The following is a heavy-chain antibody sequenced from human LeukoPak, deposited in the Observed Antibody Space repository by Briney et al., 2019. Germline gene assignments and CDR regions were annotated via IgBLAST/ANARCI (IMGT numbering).Heavy chain of an antibody. Sequence: GESLKISCKGSGYSFTSYWIGWVRQMPGKGLEWMGIIYPGDSDTRYSPSFQGQVTISADKSISTAYLQWSSLKASDTAMYYCARHLVVAATGFQHWGQGTLVTVSS. J-gene: IGHJ1*01. CDR2: IYPGDSDT. D-gene: IGHD2-15*01. V-gene: IGHV5-51*01. CDR1: GYSFTSYW. CDR3: ARHLVVAATGFQH.